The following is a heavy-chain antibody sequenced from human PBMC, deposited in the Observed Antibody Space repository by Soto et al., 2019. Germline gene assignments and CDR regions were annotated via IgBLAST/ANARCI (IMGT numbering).Heavy chain of an antibody. D-gene: IGHD2-2*01. J-gene: IGHJ4*02. CDR2: ISADSGNT. V-gene: IGHV1-18*01. Sequence: SVKVSGKACGDSLATYGVSCVRQAPGQGLEWMGWISADSGNTYYAQRFQDRLIVTTDTSTTTAYMEVGSLRADDTAVYYCAREYCTTTSCYGPDYWGQGTLVTVSS. CDR1: GDSLATYG. CDR3: AREYCTTTSCYGPDY.